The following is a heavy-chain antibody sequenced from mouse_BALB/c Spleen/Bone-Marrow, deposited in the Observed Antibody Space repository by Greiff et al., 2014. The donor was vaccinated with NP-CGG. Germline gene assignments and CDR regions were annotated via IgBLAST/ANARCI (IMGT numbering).Heavy chain of an antibody. D-gene: IGHD3-3*01. Sequence: QVQLQQSGPGPVQPSQSLSITCTVSGFSLTSYGVHWVRQSPGKGLDWLGVIWSGGSTDYNAAFMSRLSIIKDNSKSQVFFKMNSLQANDTAIYYCARNGDAWFAYWGQGTLVTVSA. CDR3: ARNGDAWFAY. J-gene: IGHJ3*01. CDR2: IWSGGST. CDR1: GFSLTSYG. V-gene: IGHV2-2*02.